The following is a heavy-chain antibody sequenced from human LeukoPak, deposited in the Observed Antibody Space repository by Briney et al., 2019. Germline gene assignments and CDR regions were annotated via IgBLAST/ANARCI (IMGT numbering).Heavy chain of an antibody. J-gene: IGHJ4*02. CDR3: ARVGIAAAGTAY. D-gene: IGHD6-13*01. CDR2: MNPNSGNT. V-gene: IGHV1-8*01. Sequence: ASVKVSCKASGYTFTSYDINWVRQATGQGLEWMGWMNPNSGNTGYAQKFQGRATMTRNTSISTAYMELSSLRSEDTAVYYCARVGIAAAGTAYWGQGTLVTVSS. CDR1: GYTFTSYD.